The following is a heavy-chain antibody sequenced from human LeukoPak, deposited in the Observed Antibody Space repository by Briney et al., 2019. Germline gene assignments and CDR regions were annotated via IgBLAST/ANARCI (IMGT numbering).Heavy chain of an antibody. J-gene: IGHJ4*02. CDR3: ARVELTELRYFDWLYYFDY. CDR2: ISAYNGNT. V-gene: IGHV1-18*01. Sequence: ASVKVSCKASGYTFTSYGISWVRQAPGQGLEWMGWISAYNGNTNYAQKLQGRVTMTTDTSTSTAYMELRSLRSEDTAVYYCARVELTELRYFDWLYYFDYWGQGTLVTVSS. D-gene: IGHD3-9*01. CDR1: GYTFTSYG.